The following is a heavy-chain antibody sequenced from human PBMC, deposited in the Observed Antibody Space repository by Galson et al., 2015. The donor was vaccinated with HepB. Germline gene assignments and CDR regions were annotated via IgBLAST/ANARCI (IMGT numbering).Heavy chain of an antibody. J-gene: IGHJ4*02. CDR3: ATGVDYGDYTGSG. V-gene: IGHV3-15*01. CDR1: GFTFSNVC. D-gene: IGHD4-17*01. CDR2: IKSKADGGTS. Sequence: SLRLSCAASGFTFSNVCMSWVRQAPGKGLEWIGRIKSKADGGTSDCAAPVKGRFTSSRDDWRNTLYLQMNNLRTEDSAVYYGATGVDYGDYTGSGWGQGTLVTVSS.